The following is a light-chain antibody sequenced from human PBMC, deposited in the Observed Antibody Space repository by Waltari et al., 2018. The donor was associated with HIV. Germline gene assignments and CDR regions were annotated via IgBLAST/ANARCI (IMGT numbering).Light chain of an antibody. V-gene: IGLV2-14*01. CDR2: DVS. CDR1: NSDIGGHNS. CDR3: KSSTSRSTPSV. J-gene: IGLJ1*01. Sequence: QSALTQPASVSGSPGQSITISCTGSNSDIGGHNSVCWYQQNPGKAPKRIIYDVSNRASGFSNRFSCSKSGNTASLTISGLQAEDDADYYFKSSTSRSTPSVFGSGTKVTVL.